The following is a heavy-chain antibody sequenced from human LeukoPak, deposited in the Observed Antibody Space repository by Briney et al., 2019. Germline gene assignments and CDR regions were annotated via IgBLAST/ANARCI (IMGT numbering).Heavy chain of an antibody. D-gene: IGHD4-23*01. V-gene: IGHV3-21*01. Sequence: GGSLRPSCAASGFVFSTHRMNWVRQAPGKGLEWVSWISSSNGDIYYADSVRGRFTISRDDAKKSLYLQMNSLRAEDTAVYYCVRDADGGNSWFDSWGQGTLVTVSS. CDR2: ISSSNGDI. CDR1: GFVFSTHR. J-gene: IGHJ5*01. CDR3: VRDADGGNSWFDS.